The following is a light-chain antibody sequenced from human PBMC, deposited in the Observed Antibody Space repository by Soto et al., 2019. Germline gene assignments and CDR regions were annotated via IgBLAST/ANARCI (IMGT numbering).Light chain of an antibody. Sequence: QSVLTQAASVSGSPGQSITISCTGTSSDVGGYNYVSWYQQHPGKAPKLMIYDVSNRPSGVSNRFSGSKSGNTASLTISGLQSEDEADYYCSSYTSSSTLSFGGGTKVTGL. V-gene: IGLV2-14*01. CDR1: SSDVGGYNY. CDR2: DVS. J-gene: IGLJ2*01. CDR3: SSYTSSSTLS.